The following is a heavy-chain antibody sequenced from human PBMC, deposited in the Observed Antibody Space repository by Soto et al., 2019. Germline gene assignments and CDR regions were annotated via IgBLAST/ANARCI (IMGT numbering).Heavy chain of an antibody. D-gene: IGHD3-10*02. V-gene: IGHV3-23*01. Sequence: EVQLLESGGGLVQPGGSLRLSCAASGFSFSGYAMTWVRQAPGKGLEWVSGISGRGDNAFYADSVKGRFTISRDNSKNTLYPQLSTLRAEDTAIYYWAIGVCNPIQCSGRDDSWGQGTLVTVSS. CDR1: GFSFSGYA. J-gene: IGHJ4*02. CDR3: AIGVCNPIQCSGRDDS. CDR2: ISGRGDNA.